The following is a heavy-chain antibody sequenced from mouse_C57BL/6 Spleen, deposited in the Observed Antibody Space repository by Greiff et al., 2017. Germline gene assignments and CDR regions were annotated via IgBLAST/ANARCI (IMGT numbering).Heavy chain of an antibody. V-gene: IGHV1-52*01. CDR2: IDPSDSET. CDR1: GYTFTSYW. D-gene: IGHD1-1*01. Sequence: QVQLQQPGAELVRPGSSVKLSCKASGYTFTSYWMHWVKQRPIQGLEWIGNIDPSDSETYYNQKFKDKATLTVDKSSSTAYMQLSSLTSEDSAVYDSASNTTVGDYWGQGTTLTVSS. J-gene: IGHJ2*01. CDR3: ASNTTVGDY.